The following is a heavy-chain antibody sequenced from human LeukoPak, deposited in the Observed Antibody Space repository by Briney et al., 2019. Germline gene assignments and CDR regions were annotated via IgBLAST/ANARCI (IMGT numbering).Heavy chain of an antibody. D-gene: IGHD6-13*01. CDR3: KSGGAAPGSFDN. J-gene: IGHJ4*02. CDR2: IKYDGNEE. V-gene: IGHV3-7*01. Sequence: PGGSLRLSCAASGFAFSDYWMSWMRQAPGKGLEWVANIKYDGNEEYYVDSVKGRFTISRDNAKSSLYLQLNSLTIEDTAVYYCKSGGAAPGSFDNWGQGTLVTVSP. CDR1: GFAFSDYW.